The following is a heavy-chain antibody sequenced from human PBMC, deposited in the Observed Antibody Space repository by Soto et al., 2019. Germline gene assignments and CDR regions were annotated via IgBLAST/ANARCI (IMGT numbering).Heavy chain of an antibody. CDR3: ARHRYSYGVYYFDY. D-gene: IGHD5-18*01. Sequence: SETLSLTCAVSGASVSSTKWWSWVRQSPGKGLEWIGYIYYSGSTNYNPSLTSRVTISVDTSKNQFSLKLSSVTAADTAVYYCARHRYSYGVYYFDYWGQGTLVTVSS. J-gene: IGHJ4*02. CDR1: GASVSSTKW. V-gene: IGHV4-4*02. CDR2: IYYSGST.